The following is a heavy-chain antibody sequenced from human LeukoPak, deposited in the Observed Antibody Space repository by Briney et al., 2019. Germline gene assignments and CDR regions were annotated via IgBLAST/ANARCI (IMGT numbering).Heavy chain of an antibody. Sequence: GGSLRLSCAASGFTFSSYGMHWVRQAPGKGLEWVAVIWYDGSNKYYADSVKGRFTISRDNSKNTLYLQMNSLRAEDTAVYYCARDQGRNDGFDIWGQGTMVTVSS. J-gene: IGHJ3*02. D-gene: IGHD1-14*01. CDR1: GFTFSSYG. CDR3: ARDQGRNDGFDI. V-gene: IGHV3-33*01. CDR2: IWYDGSNK.